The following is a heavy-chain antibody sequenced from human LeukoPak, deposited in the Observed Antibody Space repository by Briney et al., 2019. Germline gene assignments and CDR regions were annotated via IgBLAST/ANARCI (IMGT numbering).Heavy chain of an antibody. CDR2: ISGSGGST. CDR1: GFTFSSYG. J-gene: IGHJ6*04. Sequence: GGSLRLSCAASGFTFSSYGMSWVRQAPGKGLEWVSAISGSGGSTYYADSVKGRFTISRDNSKNTLYLQMNSPRAEDTAVYYCAELGITMIGGVWGKGTTVTISS. V-gene: IGHV3-23*01. CDR3: AELGITMIGGV. D-gene: IGHD3-10*02.